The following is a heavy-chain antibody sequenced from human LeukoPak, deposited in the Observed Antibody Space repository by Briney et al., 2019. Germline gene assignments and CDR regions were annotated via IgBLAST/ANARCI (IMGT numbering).Heavy chain of an antibody. J-gene: IGHJ4*02. Sequence: GGSLRLSCAASGFTFSSYAMHWVRQAPGKGLEWVAVISYDGSNKYYADSVKGRFTISRDNSKNTLYLQMNSLRAEDTAVYYCASNRDSSGYYPDYWGQGTLVTVSS. CDR3: ASNRDSSGYYPDY. CDR1: GFTFSSYA. CDR2: ISYDGSNK. D-gene: IGHD3-22*01. V-gene: IGHV3-30-3*01.